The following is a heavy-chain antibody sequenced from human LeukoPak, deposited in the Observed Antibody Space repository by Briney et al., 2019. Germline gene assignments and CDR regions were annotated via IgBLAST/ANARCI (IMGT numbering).Heavy chain of an antibody. CDR3: ARVLAVAGTWGYFDY. Sequence: GGSLRLSCAASGFTFDDYGMNWVRQAPGKGLEGVSGINWDGGSRGNADSVKGRFTISRDNAKNALYLQMNSLRAEDTALYYCARVLAVAGTWGYFDYWGQGTLVTVSS. J-gene: IGHJ4*02. V-gene: IGHV3-20*04. CDR1: GFTFDDYG. D-gene: IGHD6-19*01. CDR2: INWDGGSR.